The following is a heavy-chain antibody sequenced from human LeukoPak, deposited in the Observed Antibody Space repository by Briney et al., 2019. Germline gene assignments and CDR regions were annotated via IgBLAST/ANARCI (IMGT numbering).Heavy chain of an antibody. J-gene: IGHJ1*01. CDR2: IYYSGST. CDR3: ARGGAARLHFQN. CDR1: GGSVSFYY. D-gene: IGHD6-6*01. V-gene: IGHV4-59*02. Sequence: SETLSLTCTVSGGSVSFYYWSWIRQPPGKGLEWIGYIYYSGSTNYNPSLKSRGTISVDTSKNQFSLKVSSVTAADTAVYYCARGGAARLHFQNWGQGTLVTISS.